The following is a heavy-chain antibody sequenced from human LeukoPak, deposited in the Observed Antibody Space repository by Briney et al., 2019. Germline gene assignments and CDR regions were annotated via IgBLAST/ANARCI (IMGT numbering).Heavy chain of an antibody. V-gene: IGHV3-48*02. J-gene: IGHJ4*02. CDR3: ARDARFNY. CDR1: GFTFSSYY. CDR2: ISSSSSII. Sequence: PGGSLRLSCAASGFTFSSYYMNWVRQAPGKGLEWPSCISSSSSIIYYADSVKGRFTISRDNAKNSLYLQMDSLRDEDTAVYFCARDARFNYWGRGTLVTVSS. D-gene: IGHD3-10*01.